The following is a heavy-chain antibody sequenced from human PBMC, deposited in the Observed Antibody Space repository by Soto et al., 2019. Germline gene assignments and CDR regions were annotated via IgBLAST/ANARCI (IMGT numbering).Heavy chain of an antibody. J-gene: IGHJ4*02. CDR3: AKLGSSSWSPHYYFDY. Sequence: PGGSLRRSCAASGFTFNNYAMGWVRQAPGKGLEWVSAITDSGDDTYYIDSVKGRFTISRDNSKSTLYLQMNSLRAEDTAIYYCAKLGSSSWSPHYYFDYWGQGTLVTVSS. CDR1: GFTFNNYA. D-gene: IGHD2-2*01. CDR2: ITDSGDDT. V-gene: IGHV3-23*01.